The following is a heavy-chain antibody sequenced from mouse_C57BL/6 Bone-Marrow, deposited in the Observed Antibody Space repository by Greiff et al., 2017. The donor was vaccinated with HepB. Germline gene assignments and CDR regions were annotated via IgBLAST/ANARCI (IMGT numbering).Heavy chain of an antibody. J-gene: IGHJ3*01. V-gene: IGHV1-64*01. D-gene: IGHD2-3*01. CDR3: AREESYDGYYEFAY. CDR1: GYTFTSYW. Sequence: QVHVKQPGAELVKPGASVKLSCKASGYTFTSYWMHWVKQRPGQGLEWIGMIHPNSGSTNYNEKFKSKATLTVDKSSSTAYMQLSSLTSEDSAVYYCAREESYDGYYEFAYWGQGTLVTVSA. CDR2: IHPNSGST.